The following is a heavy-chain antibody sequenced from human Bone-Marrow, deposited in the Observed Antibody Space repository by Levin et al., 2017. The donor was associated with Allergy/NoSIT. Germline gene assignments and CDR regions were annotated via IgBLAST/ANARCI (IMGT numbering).Heavy chain of an antibody. Sequence: GESLKISCAASGPILSDYAMNWVRQAPGKGLEWVSGMSGSGGSTYYADSVKGRFTISRDYSKSTVFLQMNSLRAEDTAVYYCARGIIGDVRVAHKEAFDIWGQGTMVSVSS. CDR3: ARGIIGDVRVAHKEAFDI. CDR2: MSGSGGST. V-gene: IGHV3-23*01. D-gene: IGHD2-8*02. J-gene: IGHJ3*02. CDR1: GPILSDYA.